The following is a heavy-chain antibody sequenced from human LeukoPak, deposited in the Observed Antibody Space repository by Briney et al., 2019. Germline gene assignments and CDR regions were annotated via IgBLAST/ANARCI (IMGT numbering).Heavy chain of an antibody. V-gene: IGHV3-30*01. Sequence: PGRSLRLSCAASGFTFSSYAMHWVRQAPGKGLEWVAVISYDGSNKYYADSVKGRFTISRDNSKNTLYLQMNSLRAEDMAVYYCARDRGYSYGRPGGWFDPWGQGTLVTVSS. CDR2: ISYDGSNK. J-gene: IGHJ5*02. D-gene: IGHD5-18*01. CDR3: ARDRGYSYGRPGGWFDP. CDR1: GFTFSSYA.